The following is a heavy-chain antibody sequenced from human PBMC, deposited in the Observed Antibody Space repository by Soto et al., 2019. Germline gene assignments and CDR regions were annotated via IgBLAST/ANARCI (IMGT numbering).Heavy chain of an antibody. CDR3: ARGGYSSSLDFDL. V-gene: IGHV3-53*04. J-gene: IGHJ2*01. CDR1: GFTVSSNY. D-gene: IGHD6-13*01. CDR2: IYSGGST. Sequence: EVQLVESGGGLVQPGGSLRLSCAASGFTVSSNYMSWVRQAPGKGLEWVSVIYSGGSTYYADSVKGRFTISRHNSKNTLYLQMNSLRAEDTAVYYCARGGYSSSLDFDLWGRGTLVTVSS.